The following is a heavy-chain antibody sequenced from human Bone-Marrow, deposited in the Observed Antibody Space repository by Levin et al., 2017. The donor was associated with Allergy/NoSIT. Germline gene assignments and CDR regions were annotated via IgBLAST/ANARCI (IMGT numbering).Heavy chain of an antibody. D-gene: IGHD3-3*01. V-gene: IGHV2-5*01. CDR3: AHQAQFSSYDFGRAGSNFDC. J-gene: IGHJ4*02. CDR1: GFSLSTSGVG. CDR2: IYWNDVK. Sequence: ESGPTLVKPTQTLTLTCTFSGFSLSTSGVGVGWLRQPPGKALEWLAVIYWNDVKRYSPSLKSRLTITGDTSKNQVVLTMTDMDPGDTGTYYCAHQAQFSSYDFGRAGSNFDCWGQGTLVTVSS.